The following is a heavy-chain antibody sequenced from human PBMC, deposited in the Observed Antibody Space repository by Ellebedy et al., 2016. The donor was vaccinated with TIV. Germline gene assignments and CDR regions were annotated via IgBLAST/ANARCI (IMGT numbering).Heavy chain of an antibody. D-gene: IGHD1-26*01. J-gene: IGHJ3*02. Sequence: GESLKISXAASGFTFSIYSVNWVRQAPGKGLEWVSYLSRSGNRIFYADSVNGRFTISRDIAKNSVDLRMNSLRDEDTGIYYCARSDSGGYKDDAFEIWGQGTMVTVSS. CDR3: ARSDSGGYKDDAFEI. CDR1: GFTFSIYS. CDR2: LSRSGNRI. V-gene: IGHV3-48*02.